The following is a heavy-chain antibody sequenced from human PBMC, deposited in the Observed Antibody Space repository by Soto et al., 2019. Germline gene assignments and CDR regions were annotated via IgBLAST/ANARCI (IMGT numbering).Heavy chain of an antibody. CDR2: ISGSGGST. J-gene: IGHJ3*02. V-gene: IGHV3-23*01. D-gene: IGHD3-3*01. CDR1: GFTFSSYA. CDR3: ANPIPPFWRVYYPGVFDI. Sequence: GESLRLSCAASGFTFSSYAMSWVRQAPGKRLEWVSAISGSGGSTYYADSVKGRFTISRDNSKNTLYLQMTSLRAEDTAVYYCANPIPPFWRVYYPGVFDIGGQGTMVTVSS.